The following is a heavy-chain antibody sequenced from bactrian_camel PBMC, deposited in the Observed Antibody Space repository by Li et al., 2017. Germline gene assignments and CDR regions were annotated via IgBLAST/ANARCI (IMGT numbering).Heavy chain of an antibody. CDR2: IYSDGSNT. CDR3: AADPRSEYGYTDYDDCRPGPEYDY. J-gene: IGHJ4*01. V-gene: IGHV3S7*01. D-gene: IGHD4*01. Sequence: HVQLVESGGGLVQPGGSLRLSCAASGFTFGTVAMAWVRQAPGKGLEWVSGIYSDGSNTYYADSVKGRFTISRDNAKNTLYLQMNSLKPEDTAVYYCAADPRSEYGYTDYDDCRPGPEYDYWGQGTQVTVS. CDR1: GFTFGTVA.